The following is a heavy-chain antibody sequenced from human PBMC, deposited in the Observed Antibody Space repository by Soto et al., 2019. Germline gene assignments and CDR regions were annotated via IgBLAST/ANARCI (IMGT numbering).Heavy chain of an antibody. CDR3: AKDRAQLRYFDWPIDY. J-gene: IGHJ4*02. V-gene: IGHV3-23*01. D-gene: IGHD3-9*01. CDR2: ISGRGGST. Sequence: EVQLLESGGGLVQPGGSLRLSCVVSGFTFSSHAMSWVRQAPGKGLEWVSTISGRGGSTYYADSVKGRFTISRDNSKNTLYLKMINLRAEDTAVYYCAKDRAQLRYFDWPIDYWGQGTLVTVSS. CDR1: GFTFSSHA.